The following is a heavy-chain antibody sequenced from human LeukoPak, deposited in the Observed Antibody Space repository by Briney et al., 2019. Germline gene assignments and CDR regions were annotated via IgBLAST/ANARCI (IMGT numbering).Heavy chain of an antibody. V-gene: IGHV3-11*01. D-gene: IGHD6-13*01. CDR2: ISSSGSTI. CDR1: GFTFSDYY. J-gene: IGHJ5*02. Sequence: KPGGSLRLSCAASGFTFSDYYMSWIRQAPGKGLEWVSYISSSGSTIYYADSVKGRFTISRDNAKNSLYLQMNSLRAEDTAVYYCAKHRQQLHSGWFDPWGQGTLVTVSS. CDR3: AKHRQQLHSGWFDP.